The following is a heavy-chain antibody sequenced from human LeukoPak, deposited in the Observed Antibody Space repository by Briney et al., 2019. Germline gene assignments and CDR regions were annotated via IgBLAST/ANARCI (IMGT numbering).Heavy chain of an antibody. V-gene: IGHV1-2*06. CDR3: ARGIEADY. D-gene: IGHD2-15*01. CDR2: INPNSGGT. Sequence: GASVKVFCKASGYTFTGYYMHWARQPPGQGFECMERINPNSGGTNYAQTFQGTVTMTRDTSISTAYMELSRLRSDDTAVYYCARGIEADYWGQGTLVTVSS. J-gene: IGHJ4*02. CDR1: GYTFTGYY.